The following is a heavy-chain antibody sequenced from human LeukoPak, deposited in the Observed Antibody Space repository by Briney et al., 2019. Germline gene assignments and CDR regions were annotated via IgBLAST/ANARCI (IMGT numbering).Heavy chain of an antibody. CDR1: DFSISSGYY. D-gene: IGHD2/OR15-2a*01. J-gene: IGHJ4*02. CDR3: ARGIYGAQDS. Sequence: SETLSLTCNVSDFSISSGYYWAWIRQSPGKGLEWIGSTHPKGTTYYKPSLKSRLAISVDTSKNLLSLKLNSVTATDTAVYFCARGIYGAQDSWGQGTLVTVSS. CDR2: THPKGTT. V-gene: IGHV4-38-2*02.